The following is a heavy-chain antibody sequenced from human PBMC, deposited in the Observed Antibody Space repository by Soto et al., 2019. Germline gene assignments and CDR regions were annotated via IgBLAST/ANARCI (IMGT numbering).Heavy chain of an antibody. V-gene: IGHV3-11*01. D-gene: IGHD4-17*01. J-gene: IGHJ4*02. CDR1: GFSFSDYY. CDR3: ARDYYGGYILDY. Sequence: QVQLVESGGGLVKPGGSLRLSCVVSGFSFSDYYMSWIRQAPGKGLEWISYISNTGSTKYYADSVKGRFTISRDNAKNSLYLQMNSLRGEDTAVYYCARDYYGGYILDYWGQGTLVTVSS. CDR2: ISNTGSTK.